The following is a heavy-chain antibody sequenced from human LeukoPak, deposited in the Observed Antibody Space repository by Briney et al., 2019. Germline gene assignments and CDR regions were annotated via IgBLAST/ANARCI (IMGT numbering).Heavy chain of an antibody. J-gene: IGHJ4*02. CDR2: ISNNGGST. V-gene: IGHV3-23*01. D-gene: IGHD4-17*01. Sequence: GGSLRLSCAASGFTFSSNAMSWVRQAPGKGLEWVSVISNNGGSTYYADSVKGRFTISRDNSKDTLFLQMNSLRAEDTGIYYCTKDRRMTTVTCLDYWGQGTLVTVSS. CDR1: GFTFSSNA. CDR3: TKDRRMTTVTCLDY.